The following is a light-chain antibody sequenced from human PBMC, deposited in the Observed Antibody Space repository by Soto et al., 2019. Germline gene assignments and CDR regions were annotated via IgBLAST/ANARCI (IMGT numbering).Light chain of an antibody. Sequence: QSALTQPASVSGSPGQSITISCTGTSSDVGGYNYVSWYQQHPGKAPKLMIYAVSNRPSGVSNRFSGSKSGNTASLTISGLQAEDEADYYCSSYTSSARVFGTGTKVTVL. V-gene: IGLV2-14*01. CDR1: SSDVGGYNY. CDR2: AVS. J-gene: IGLJ1*01. CDR3: SSYTSSARV.